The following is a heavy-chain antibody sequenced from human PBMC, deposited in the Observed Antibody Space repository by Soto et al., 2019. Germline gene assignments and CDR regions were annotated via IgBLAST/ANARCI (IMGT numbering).Heavy chain of an antibody. D-gene: IGHD5-18*01. J-gene: IGHJ4*02. Sequence: QVQLVESGGGVVQPGRSLRLSCAASGFTFSTYGMHWVRQAPGKGLEWVAVISYDGSNKYYADSVKGRFTISRDNSKNTLYLQMSSLRDEDKAVYYCDKGFSYSVIDYWGQGTLVTVSS. CDR3: DKGFSYSVIDY. V-gene: IGHV3-30*18. CDR1: GFTFSTYG. CDR2: ISYDGSNK.